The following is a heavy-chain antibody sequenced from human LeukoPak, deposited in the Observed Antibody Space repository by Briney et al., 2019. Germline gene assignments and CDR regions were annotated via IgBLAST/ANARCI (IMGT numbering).Heavy chain of an antibody. Sequence: SETLSLTCTVSGFTISSSGYYWGWIGQPPGKMREWIGSIYYSGSAYYNPSLKRRVAISVDTSKNQFSLKLSSVTAADTAVYYSARLRGYSYGHFDFWGQGPLATVS. V-gene: IGHV4-39*01. J-gene: IGHJ4*02. CDR2: IYYSGSA. D-gene: IGHD5-18*01. CDR3: ARLRGYSYGHFDF. CDR1: GFTISSSGYY.